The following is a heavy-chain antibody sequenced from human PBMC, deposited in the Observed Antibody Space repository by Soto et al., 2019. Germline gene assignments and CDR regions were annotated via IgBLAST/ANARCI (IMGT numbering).Heavy chain of an antibody. V-gene: IGHV3-7*03. D-gene: IGHD1-26*01. J-gene: IGHJ4*02. Sequence: GGSLRLSCVTYGLTFTDYWMSWVRQAPGKGLEWVANIKQDESEKNYLDSVKGRFTIPRDNAKNSLYLQMNSLRAEDTAVYYCASDRFRGTYYLRGVTYFFEEWGQGAPVTVS. CDR2: IKQDESEK. CDR3: ASDRFRGTYYLRGVTYFFEE. CDR1: GLTFTDYW.